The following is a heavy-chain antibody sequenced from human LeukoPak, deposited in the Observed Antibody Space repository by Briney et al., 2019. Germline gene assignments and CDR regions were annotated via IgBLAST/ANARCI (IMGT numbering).Heavy chain of an antibody. CDR2: IYYSGDT. V-gene: IGHV4-39*07. CDR3: ARVSGYCSDGVCRFDY. J-gene: IGHJ4*02. Sequence: SETLSLTCTVSGGSISSNSYYWGWIRQPPGKGLEWIGGIYYSGDTYYNPSLKSRVTISIDTYKNRFSLKLSSVTAADTAVYYCARVSGYCSDGVCRFDYWGQGALVTVSS. D-gene: IGHD2-8*01. CDR1: GGSISSNSYY.